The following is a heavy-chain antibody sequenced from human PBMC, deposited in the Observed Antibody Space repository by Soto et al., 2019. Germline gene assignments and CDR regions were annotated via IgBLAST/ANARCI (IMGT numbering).Heavy chain of an antibody. D-gene: IGHD3-22*01. CDR2: ISGSGGST. CDR1: GFTFSRYA. J-gene: IGHJ6*02. Sequence: EVQLLESGGGLVQPGGSLRLSCAASGFTFSRYAMSWVRQAPGKGLEWVSAISGSGGSTYYADSVKGRFTISRDNSKNTLSLQMNSLRAEDTAVYYCAKNWLTVYYYYGMDVWGQGTTVTVSS. V-gene: IGHV3-23*01. CDR3: AKNWLTVYYYYGMDV.